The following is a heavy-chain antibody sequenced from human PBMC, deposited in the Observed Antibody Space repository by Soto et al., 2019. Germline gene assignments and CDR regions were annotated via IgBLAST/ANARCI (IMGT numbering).Heavy chain of an antibody. D-gene: IGHD7-27*01. V-gene: IGHV3-33*01. CDR3: ARDLTPGRLGHYYYGMDV. Sequence: GGSLRLSCAASGFTFSSYGMHWVRQAPGKGLEWVAVIWYDGSNKYYADSVKGRFTISRDNSKNTLYLQMNSLRAEDTAVYYCARDLTPGRLGHYYYGMDVWGQGTTVTVSS. J-gene: IGHJ6*02. CDR2: IWYDGSNK. CDR1: GFTFSSYG.